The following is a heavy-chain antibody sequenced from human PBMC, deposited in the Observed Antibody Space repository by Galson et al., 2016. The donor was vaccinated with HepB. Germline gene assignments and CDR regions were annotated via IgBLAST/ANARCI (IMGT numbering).Heavy chain of an antibody. J-gene: IGHJ4*02. Sequence: SLRLSCAASGFSFSDHDMNWVRQTPGKGLEWVSNINYRGEKTFYDASVKGRFTISRDNSNNTLYLQMNNLRAEDTAVYYCVKDPNWQSGYWGQGSLVTVSS. CDR3: VKDPNWQSGY. CDR1: GFSFSDHD. CDR2: INYRGEKT. D-gene: IGHD2-8*01. V-gene: IGHV3-23*01.